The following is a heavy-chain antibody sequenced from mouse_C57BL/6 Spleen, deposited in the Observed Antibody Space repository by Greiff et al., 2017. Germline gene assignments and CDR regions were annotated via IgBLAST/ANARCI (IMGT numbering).Heavy chain of an antibody. CDR1: GYTFTSYD. Sequence: VKLQQSGPELVKPGASVQLSCKASGYTFTSYDINWVKQRPGQGLEWIGWIYPRAGSTTYNEKFKGKATLTVDTSSSTAYMELHSLTSEDSAVYFCAPYYGSSYGYAMDYWGQGTSGTVSS. V-gene: IGHV1-85*01. CDR3: APYYGSSYGYAMDY. CDR2: IYPRAGST. J-gene: IGHJ4*01. D-gene: IGHD1-1*01.